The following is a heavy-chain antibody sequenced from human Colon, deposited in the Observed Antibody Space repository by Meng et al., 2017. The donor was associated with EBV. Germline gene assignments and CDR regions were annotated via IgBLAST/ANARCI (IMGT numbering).Heavy chain of an antibody. V-gene: IGHV4-34*01. CDR2: VSHPGSA. CDR1: GGSFSGYV. D-gene: IGHD3-9*01. CDR3: ARVPTTGYKDH. Sequence: LLQQVGAGLLKPSETLSLACTGNGGSFSGYVWSWVRQPPGKGREWIGEVSHPGSANDNPSLKSRVTISVDASEKQFSLRLTPVTAADSAVYYCARVPTTGYKDHWGQGTLVTVSS. J-gene: IGHJ4*02.